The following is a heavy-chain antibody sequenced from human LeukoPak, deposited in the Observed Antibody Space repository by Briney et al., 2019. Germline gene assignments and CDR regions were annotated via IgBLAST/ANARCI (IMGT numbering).Heavy chain of an antibody. CDR3: VRESRSDWYVGYFDY. CDR1: GFSFSSYE. V-gene: IGHV3-48*03. CDR2: IISSGATK. J-gene: IGHJ4*02. D-gene: IGHD6-19*01. Sequence: GGSLRLSCAASGFSFSSYEMNWVRQAPGKGLEWISYIISSGATKYSADSVKGRFTISRDNAKNSLYLQRTSLRVEDTAFYYCVRESRSDWYVGYFDYWGRGTLVTVSS.